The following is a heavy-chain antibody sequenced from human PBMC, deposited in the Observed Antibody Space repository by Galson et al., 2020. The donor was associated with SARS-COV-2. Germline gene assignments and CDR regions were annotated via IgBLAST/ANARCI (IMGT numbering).Heavy chain of an antibody. CDR3: ARGQVGSYVYYYYYGMDV. J-gene: IGHJ6*02. CDR1: GGSFSGYY. CDR2: INHSGST. V-gene: IGHV4-34*01. Sequence: SETLSLTCAVYGGSFSGYYWSWIRQPPGQGLEWIGEINHSGSTKYNPSLKSRVTISVDTSKKQFSLKLSSVTAADTAIYYCARGQVGSYVYYYYYGMDVWGQGTTVTVAS. D-gene: IGHD3-16*01.